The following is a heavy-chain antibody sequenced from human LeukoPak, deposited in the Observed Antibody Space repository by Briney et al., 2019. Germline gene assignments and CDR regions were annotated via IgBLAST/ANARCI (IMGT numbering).Heavy chain of an antibody. CDR2: IYYSGST. CDR3: ARLPVSYNWFDP. CDR1: GGSISSSSYY. D-gene: IGHD2-2*01. Sequence: PSETLTLTCTVTGGSISSSSYYWGWIRQPPGKGLEWIGSIYYSGSTYYNPSLKSRVTISVDTSKNQFSLKLSSVTAADTAVYYCARLPVSYNWFDPWGQGTLVTVSP. V-gene: IGHV4-39*01. J-gene: IGHJ5*02.